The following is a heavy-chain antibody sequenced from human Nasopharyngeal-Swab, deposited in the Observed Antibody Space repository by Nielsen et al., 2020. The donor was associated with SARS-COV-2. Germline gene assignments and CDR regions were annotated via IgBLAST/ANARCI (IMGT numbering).Heavy chain of an antibody. J-gene: IGHJ3*02. Sequence: GGSLRLSCAASGFTFSSYAMHWVRQAPGKGLEWVAVISYDGSNKYYADSVRGRFTISRDNSKNTLYLQMNSLRAEDTAVYYCVRDPSSSWLYDAFDIWGQGTMVTVSS. D-gene: IGHD6-13*01. CDR3: VRDPSSSWLYDAFDI. CDR2: ISYDGSNK. V-gene: IGHV3-30-3*01. CDR1: GFTFSSYA.